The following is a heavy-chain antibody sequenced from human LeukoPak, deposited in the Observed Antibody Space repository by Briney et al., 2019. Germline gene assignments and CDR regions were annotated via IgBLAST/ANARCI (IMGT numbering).Heavy chain of an antibody. J-gene: IGHJ4*02. CDR2: IHTSDGT. Sequence: PSETLSLTCTVSGGSXXGHYWSWIQQPAGKGLEWIGRIHTSDGTNYNPSLQSRVTMSADTSKNQFSLKLSSMTAADTAMYFCARDSGLTGTGGLFDYWGQGTLVTVAS. V-gene: IGHV4-4*07. CDR3: ARDSGLTGTGGLFDY. D-gene: IGHD1-20*01. CDR1: GGSXXGHY.